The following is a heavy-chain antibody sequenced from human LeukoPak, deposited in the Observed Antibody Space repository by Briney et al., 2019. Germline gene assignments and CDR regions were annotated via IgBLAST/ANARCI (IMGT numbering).Heavy chain of an antibody. J-gene: IGHJ5*02. V-gene: IGHV5-51*01. CDR3: ARQLDDYSNYGGFDP. D-gene: IGHD4-11*01. CDR1: GYSFTSYW. CDR2: IYPGDSDT. Sequence: GESLKISCKGSGYSFTSYWIGWVRQMPGKGPEWMGIIYPGDSDTRYSPSFQGQVTISADKSISTAYLQWSSLKASDTAMYYCARQLDDYSNYGGFDPWGQGTLVTVSS.